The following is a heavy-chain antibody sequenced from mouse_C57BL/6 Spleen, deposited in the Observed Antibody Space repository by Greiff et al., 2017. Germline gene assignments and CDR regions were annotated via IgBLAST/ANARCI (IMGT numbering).Heavy chain of an antibody. Sequence: VQLQQSGAELVRPGASVTLSCKASGYTFTDYEMHWVKQTPVHGLEWIGAIDPESGGTAYNQKFKGKAILTADKSSSTAYMALRSLTSEDSAVYYYTREWAMDYWGQGTSVTVSS. CDR2: IDPESGGT. V-gene: IGHV1-15*01. CDR3: TREWAMDY. J-gene: IGHJ4*01. CDR1: GYTFTDYE.